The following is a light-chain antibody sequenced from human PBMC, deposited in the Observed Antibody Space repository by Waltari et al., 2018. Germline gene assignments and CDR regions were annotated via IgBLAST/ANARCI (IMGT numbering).Light chain of an antibody. V-gene: IGLV1-40*01. CDR2: GNS. J-gene: IGLJ2*01. CDR3: QSYDSTLGGSV. CDR1: SSNIGAGYD. Sequence: QSVLTQPPSVSGAPGQRVTISCSGSSSNIGAGYDGNWYQQLPGKAPKLLIYGNSNRPSGVPDRISGSKSGTSASLAITGLQAEDEADYYCQSYDSTLGGSVFGGGTKLTVL.